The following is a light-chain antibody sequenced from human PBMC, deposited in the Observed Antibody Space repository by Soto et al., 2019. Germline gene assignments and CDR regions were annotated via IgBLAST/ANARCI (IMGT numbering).Light chain of an antibody. V-gene: IGKV1-9*01. Sequence: GDRVTITCRASQGISSHLAWYQQSPEKAPKLLIYAASTLQSGVPSRFSGSGSGTEFTLTISSLQPEDFATYYCQQVYSYPHTFGQGTKLEIK. J-gene: IGKJ2*01. CDR2: AAS. CDR3: QQVYSYPHT. CDR1: QGISSH.